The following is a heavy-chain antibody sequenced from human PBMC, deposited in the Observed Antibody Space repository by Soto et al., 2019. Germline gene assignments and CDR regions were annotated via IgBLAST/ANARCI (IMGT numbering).Heavy chain of an antibody. CDR3: ARHSPLHPFDP. Sequence: PSETLSLTCTVSGGSISSYYWIWIRQPPGKGLEWIGYIYYSGSTNYNPSLKSRVTISVDTSKNRFSLKLSSVTAADTAVYYCARHSPLHPFDPWGQGTLVTVSS. CDR2: IYYSGST. J-gene: IGHJ5*02. CDR1: GGSISSYY. V-gene: IGHV4-59*08.